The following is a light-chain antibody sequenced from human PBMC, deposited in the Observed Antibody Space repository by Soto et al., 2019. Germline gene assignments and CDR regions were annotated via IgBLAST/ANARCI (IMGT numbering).Light chain of an antibody. CDR3: QQGNSLPLT. CDR2: EAS. CDR1: QGISSW. J-gene: IGKJ4*01. Sequence: DIQMTQSPSSVSASVGDRVTITCRASQGISSWLAWYQQKPGKAPKLLIFEASSLQSGVPSRFGGSGSGTHFTLTISSLHPEDVATYYCQQGNSLPLTFGGGTKVEIK. V-gene: IGKV1-12*01.